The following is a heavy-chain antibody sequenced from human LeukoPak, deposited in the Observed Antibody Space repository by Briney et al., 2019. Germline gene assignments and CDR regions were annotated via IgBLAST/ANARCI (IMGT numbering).Heavy chain of an antibody. D-gene: IGHD5-18*01. Sequence: SETLSLTCTVSGGSISSYYWSWIRQPPGKGLEWIGYIYCSGSTNYNPSLKSRVTISVDTSKNQFSLKLSSVTAADTAVYYCARVGIQQTYDYWGQGTLVTVSS. CDR3: ARVGIQQTYDY. CDR1: GGSISSYY. V-gene: IGHV4-59*01. CDR2: IYCSGST. J-gene: IGHJ4*02.